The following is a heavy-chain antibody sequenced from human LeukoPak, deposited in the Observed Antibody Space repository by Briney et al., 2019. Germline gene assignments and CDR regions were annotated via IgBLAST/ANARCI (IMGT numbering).Heavy chain of an antibody. CDR2: VRQDGGEG. D-gene: IGHD3-10*02. V-gene: IGHV3-7*01. J-gene: IGHJ6*04. Sequence: GGSLRLSCAASGFTFNTYWMTWVRQAPGRGLEWVANVRQDGGEGHYVDSVKGRFTLSRDNVENSLYLQLNSLRIEDTAVYYCVTRLCSISACRASSYLSFDVWGKGTTVTVSS. CDR3: VTRLCSISACRASSYLSFDV. CDR1: GFTFNTYW.